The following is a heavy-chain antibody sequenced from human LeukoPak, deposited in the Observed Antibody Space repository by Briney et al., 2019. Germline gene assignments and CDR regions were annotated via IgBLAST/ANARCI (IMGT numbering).Heavy chain of an antibody. Sequence: PGGSLRLSCAASGFTFSSYAMSWVRQAPGKGLEWVSAISGSGGSTYYADSVKGRFTISRDNSKNTLYLQMNSLRAEDTAVYYCAKLEGSTSLYNYYMDVWGKGTTVTVSS. V-gene: IGHV3-23*01. J-gene: IGHJ6*03. CDR1: GFTFSSYA. CDR3: AKLEGSTSLYNYYMDV. D-gene: IGHD2-2*01. CDR2: ISGSGGST.